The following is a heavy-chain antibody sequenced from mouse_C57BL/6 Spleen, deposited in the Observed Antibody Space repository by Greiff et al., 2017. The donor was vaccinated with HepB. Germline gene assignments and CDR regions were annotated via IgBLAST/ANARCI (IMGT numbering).Heavy chain of an antibody. CDR2: IYPGDGDT. CDR1: GYAFSSYW. J-gene: IGHJ1*03. CDR3: ARVGYSWYFDV. V-gene: IGHV1-80*01. Sequence: VQLVESGAELVKPGASVKISCKASGYAFSSYWMNWVKQRPGKGLEWIGQIYPGDGDTNYNGKFKGKATLTADKSSSTAYMQLSSLTSEDSAVYFCARVGYSWYFDVWGTGTTVTVSS. D-gene: IGHD2-3*01.